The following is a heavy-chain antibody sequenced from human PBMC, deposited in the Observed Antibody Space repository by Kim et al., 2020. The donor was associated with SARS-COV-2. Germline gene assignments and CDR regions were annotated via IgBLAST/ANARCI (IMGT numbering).Heavy chain of an antibody. Sequence: ASVKVSCKASGYTFTSYGISWVRQAPGQGLEWMGWISAYNGNTNYAQKLQGRVTMTTDTSTSTAYMELRSLRSDDTAVYYCARRAAPRYYYYYGMDVWGQGTTVTVSS. D-gene: IGHD6-13*01. CDR1: GYTFTSYG. V-gene: IGHV1-18*04. CDR3: ARRAAPRYYYYYGMDV. CDR2: ISAYNGNT. J-gene: IGHJ6*02.